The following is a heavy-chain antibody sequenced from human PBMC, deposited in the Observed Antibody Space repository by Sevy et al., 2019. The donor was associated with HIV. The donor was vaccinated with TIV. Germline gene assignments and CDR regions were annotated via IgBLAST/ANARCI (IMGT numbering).Heavy chain of an antibody. J-gene: IGHJ3*02. CDR3: ARDTYSSAFDI. V-gene: IGHV3-7*01. CDR2: IKEDGSEK. D-gene: IGHD2-15*01. CDR1: GFTFSSYW. Sequence: GGSLRLSCAASGFTFSSYWVSWVRQAPGKGLEWVANIKEDGSEKYYVDSVKGRCTISRDNAKSSLYLQMNSLRGEDTAIYYCARDTYSSAFDIWGQGTVVTVSS.